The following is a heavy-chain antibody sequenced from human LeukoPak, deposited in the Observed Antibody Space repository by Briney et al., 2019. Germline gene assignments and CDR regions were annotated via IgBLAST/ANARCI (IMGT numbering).Heavy chain of an antibody. V-gene: IGHV3-15*01. D-gene: IGHD1-14*01. CDR1: GLTFSTAW. CDR2: IKSKTDGGTT. CDR3: TTDRPVGLI. J-gene: IGHJ4*02. Sequence: GGSLRLSCAVSGLTFSTAWMSWVRRAPGKGLEWVGRIKSKTDGGTTDFAAPVKGRFTISRDDSKNMLYLQMNSLKTEDTAMYYCTTDRPVGLIWGQGTLVTVSS.